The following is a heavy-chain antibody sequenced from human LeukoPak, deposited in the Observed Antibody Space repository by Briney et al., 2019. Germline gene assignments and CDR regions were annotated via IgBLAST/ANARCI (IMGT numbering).Heavy chain of an antibody. V-gene: IGHV3-66*01. Sequence: GGSLRLSCAASGITVSSSYMTWVRQAPRKGLEWVSVIYKGGNTYYADSVKGRFTISRDNSKNTLYLQMNSLRAEDTAVYYCARVLGIEVAGTWSWYFDLWGRGTLVTVSS. CDR1: GITVSSSY. CDR3: ARVLGIEVAGTWSWYFDL. J-gene: IGHJ2*01. D-gene: IGHD6-13*01. CDR2: IYKGGNT.